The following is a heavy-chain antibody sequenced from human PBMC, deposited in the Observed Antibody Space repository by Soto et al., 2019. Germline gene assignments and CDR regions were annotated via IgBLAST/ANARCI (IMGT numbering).Heavy chain of an antibody. V-gene: IGHV1-2*04. CDR2: INPNSGGT. CDR1: GYTFIGYY. J-gene: IGHJ5*02. Sequence: ASVKVSCKASGYTFIGYYMHWVRQAPGQGLEWMGWINPNSGGTNYAQKFQGWVTMTRDTSISTAYMELSRLRSDDTAVYYCARDGSSPRGFDPWGQGTLVTISS. D-gene: IGHD1-26*01. CDR3: ARDGSSPRGFDP.